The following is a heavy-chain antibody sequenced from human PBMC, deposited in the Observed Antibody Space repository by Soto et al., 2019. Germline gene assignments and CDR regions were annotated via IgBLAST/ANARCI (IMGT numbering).Heavy chain of an antibody. Sequence: QVQLQESGPGLVKPSETLSLTCTVSGGSISSYYWSWIRQPPGKGLEWIGYIYYSGSTNYNPSLKGRVTIAVDTSKNQFSLKLSSVTAADTAVYYCARGIAVAGSYYGMDVWGQGTTVTVSS. V-gene: IGHV4-59*01. CDR3: ARGIAVAGSYYGMDV. J-gene: IGHJ6*02. D-gene: IGHD6-19*01. CDR1: GGSISSYY. CDR2: IYYSGST.